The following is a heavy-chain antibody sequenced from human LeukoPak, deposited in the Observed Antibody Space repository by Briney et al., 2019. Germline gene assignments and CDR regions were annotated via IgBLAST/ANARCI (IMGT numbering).Heavy chain of an antibody. Sequence: GASVKVSCKASGYTFTGYYMHWVRQAPGQGLEWMGWTNPNSGGTNYAQKFQGWVAMTRDTSISTAYMELSRLRSDDTAVYYCARDPWGSYYFDYWGQGTLVTVSS. V-gene: IGHV1-2*04. D-gene: IGHD3-16*01. CDR1: GYTFTGYY. CDR3: ARDPWGSYYFDY. J-gene: IGHJ4*02. CDR2: TNPNSGGT.